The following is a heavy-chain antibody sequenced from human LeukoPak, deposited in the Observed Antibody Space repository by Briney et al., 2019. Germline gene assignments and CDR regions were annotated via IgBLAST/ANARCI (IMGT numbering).Heavy chain of an antibody. CDR2: ISRDESNK. J-gene: IGHJ6*02. V-gene: IGHV3-30*03. CDR3: ARVRCCSGGSCYFYNAMDV. CDR1: GFFVTTYG. Sequence: GRSLRLSCAASGFFVTTYGIHWVRQAPGKGLEWVAVISRDESNKYYGDSVKGRFTISRDNSKNTLYLHMNSLRAEDTAVYYCARVRCCSGGSCYFYNAMDVWGQGTTVTVSS. D-gene: IGHD2-15*01.